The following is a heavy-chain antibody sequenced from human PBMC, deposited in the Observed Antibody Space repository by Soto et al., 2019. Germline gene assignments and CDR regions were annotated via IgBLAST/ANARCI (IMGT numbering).Heavy chain of an antibody. V-gene: IGHV4-59*01. CDR1: GGSISSYY. CDR2: IYYSGST. Sequence: PSETLSLTCTVSGGSISSYYWSWIRQPPGKGLEWIGYIYYSGSTNYNPSLKSRVTISVDTSKNQFSLKLSSVTAADTAVYYCARDRHDANSSGWVNFDYWGQGTLVTVSS. CDR3: ARDRHDANSSGWVNFDY. J-gene: IGHJ4*02. D-gene: IGHD6-19*01.